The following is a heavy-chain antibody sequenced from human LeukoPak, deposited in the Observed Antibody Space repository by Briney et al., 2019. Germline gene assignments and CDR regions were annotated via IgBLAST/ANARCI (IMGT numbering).Heavy chain of an antibody. V-gene: IGHV3-21*01. CDR1: GFTFSSYS. CDR3: ARDSAYYDFWSGSGGIDY. J-gene: IGHJ4*02. CDR2: ISSSSSYI. Sequence: GGSLRLSCAASGFTFSSYSMNWVRQAPGKGLEWVSSISSSSSYIYHADSVKGRFTISRDNAKNSLYLQMNSLRAEDTAVYYCARDSAYYDFWSGSGGIDYWGQGTLVTVSS. D-gene: IGHD3-3*01.